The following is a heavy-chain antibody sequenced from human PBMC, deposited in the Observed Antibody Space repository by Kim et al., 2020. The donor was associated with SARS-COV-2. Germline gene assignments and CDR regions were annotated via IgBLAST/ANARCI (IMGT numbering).Heavy chain of an antibody. D-gene: IGHD6-13*01. CDR2: IYSGGGT. J-gene: IGHJ4*02. CDR3: AREIWQQLGPQNDY. CDR1: GFTVSSNY. V-gene: IGHV3-53*04. Sequence: GGSLRLSCAASGFTVSSNYMSWVRQAPGKGLEWVSVIYSGGGTYYADSVKGRFTISRHNSKNTLYLQMNSLRTDDTAVYYCAREIWQQLGPQNDYWGQGTLVTVSS.